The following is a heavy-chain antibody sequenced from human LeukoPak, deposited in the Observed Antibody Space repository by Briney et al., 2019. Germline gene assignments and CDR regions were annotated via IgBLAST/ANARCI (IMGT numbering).Heavy chain of an antibody. V-gene: IGHV3-21*01. CDR3: ARVVPASFPDY. CDR1: GFTFSSYS. J-gene: IGHJ4*02. Sequence: GGSLRLSCAASGFTFSSYSMNWVRQAPGKGLEWVSSISSSSSYIYYADSVKGRFTISRDNAKNSLYLQMNSLRAEDTAVYYCARVVPASFPDYWGQGTLVTVSS. CDR2: ISSSSSYI. D-gene: IGHD2-2*01.